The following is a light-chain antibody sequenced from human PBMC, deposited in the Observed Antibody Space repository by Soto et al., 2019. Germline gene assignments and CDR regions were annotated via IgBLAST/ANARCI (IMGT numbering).Light chain of an antibody. J-gene: IGKJ1*01. CDR1: QGSSNY. CDR2: AAS. V-gene: IGKV1-27*01. CDR3: QKYNSAPQT. Sequence: DIQMTQSPSSLSASVGDRVTITCRASQGSSNYLAWYQQKPGKVPKLLIYAASTLQSGVPSRFSGSGSGTDFTLTISSVQPGDLATYDCQKYNSAPQTFGQGTKVEIK.